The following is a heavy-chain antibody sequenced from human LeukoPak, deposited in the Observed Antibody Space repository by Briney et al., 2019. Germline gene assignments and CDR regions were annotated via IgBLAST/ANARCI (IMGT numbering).Heavy chain of an antibody. CDR2: ISYDGSNK. D-gene: IGHD3-3*01. CDR1: GFTFSSYG. Sequence: GGSLRLPCAASGFTFSSYGMHWVRQAPGKGLEWVAVISYDGSNKHYADSVKGRFTISRDNSKNTLYLQMNSLRAEDTAVYYCAKDGIAYYDFWSGPYYYGMDVWGQGTTVTVSS. CDR3: AKDGIAYYDFWSGPYYYGMDV. V-gene: IGHV3-30*18. J-gene: IGHJ6*02.